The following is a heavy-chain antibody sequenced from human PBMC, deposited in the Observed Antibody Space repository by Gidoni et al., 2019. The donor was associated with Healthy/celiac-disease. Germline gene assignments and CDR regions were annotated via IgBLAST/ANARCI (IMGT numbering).Heavy chain of an antibody. J-gene: IGHJ3*02. CDR3: AKDPLRSGPNAFDI. V-gene: IGHV3-23*01. CDR2: ISGSGGST. CDR1: GFTFSSYA. Sequence: EVQLLESGGGLVQPGGSLSISCAASGFTFSSYAMRWVRQAPGKGLEWFSAISGSGGSTYYADSVKGRFTISRDNSKNTLYLQMNSLRAEDTAVYYCAKDPLRSGPNAFDIWGQGTMVTVSS.